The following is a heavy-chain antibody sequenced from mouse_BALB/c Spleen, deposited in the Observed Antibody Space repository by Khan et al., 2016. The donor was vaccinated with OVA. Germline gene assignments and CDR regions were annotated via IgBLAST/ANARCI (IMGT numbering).Heavy chain of an antibody. CDR3: AKEDYGSSAFDY. D-gene: IGHD1-1*01. J-gene: IGHJ2*01. Sequence: QVQLKESGPGLVAPSQSLSITCTVSGFSLTDYGVSWIRQPPGKGLEWLGAIWGGGSTYYNSALKSRLSISKDNSKSQVFLKMNSLQIDDTAMYYGAKEDYGSSAFDYWGQGTTLTVSS. V-gene: IGHV2-6-5*01. CDR2: IWGGGST. CDR1: GFSLTDYG.